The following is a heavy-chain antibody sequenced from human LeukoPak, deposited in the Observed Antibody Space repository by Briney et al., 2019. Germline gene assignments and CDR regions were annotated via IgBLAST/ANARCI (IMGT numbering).Heavy chain of an antibody. CDR2: IIPIFGTA. Sequence: ASVKVSCKASGGTFSSYAISWVRQAPGQGLEWVGVIIPIFGTANYAQKFQGRVTITADESTSTAYMELSSLRSEDTAVYYCARLPHIVVVPAARYFDYWGQGTLVTVSS. J-gene: IGHJ4*02. V-gene: IGHV1-69*13. CDR1: GGTFSSYA. CDR3: ARLPHIVVVPAARYFDY. D-gene: IGHD2-2*01.